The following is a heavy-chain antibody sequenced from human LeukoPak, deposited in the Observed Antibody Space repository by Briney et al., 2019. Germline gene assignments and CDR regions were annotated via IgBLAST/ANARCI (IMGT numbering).Heavy chain of an antibody. J-gene: IGHJ4*02. CDR1: GGSISTYY. CDR2: MYYSGST. CDR3: AREGVAARPGLYYFDY. Sequence: PSETLSLTCSVSGGSISTYYWSWIRQPPGKGLEWVGYMYYSGSTSYDPSLKSRVSISIDTSKNQVSLKLNSVTAADTAVYYCAREGVAARPGLYYFDYWGQGTLVTVSS. D-gene: IGHD6-6*01. V-gene: IGHV4-59*01.